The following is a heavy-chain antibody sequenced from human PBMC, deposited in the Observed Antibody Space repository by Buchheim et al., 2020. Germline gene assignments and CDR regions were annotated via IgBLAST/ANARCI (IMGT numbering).Heavy chain of an antibody. Sequence: EVQLVESGGGLVQPGGSLRLSCAASGFTFSRYWMSWVRQAPGKGLEWVANIKQEGSEKYYVDSVKGRFTISRDNAKNSLYLQINSLRAEDTAVYYCIIDCSSTSCFYYYYYGMDVWGQGTT. CDR1: GFTFSRYW. J-gene: IGHJ6*02. CDR3: IIDCSSTSCFYYYYYGMDV. V-gene: IGHV3-7*01. CDR2: IKQEGSEK. D-gene: IGHD2-2*01.